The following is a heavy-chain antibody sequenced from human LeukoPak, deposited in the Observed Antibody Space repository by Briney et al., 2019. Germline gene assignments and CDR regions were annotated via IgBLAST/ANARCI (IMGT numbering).Heavy chain of an antibody. J-gene: IGHJ5*02. CDR2: IYYSGST. Sequence: SGTLSLTCTVSGDSIRSSSYYWGWTRQPPGKGLEWIGNIYYSGSTYYNPSLTSRVTISVDTSKNQFSLKLSSVTAADTAVYYCARAVRLGYSYGQRPHWFDPWGQGTLVTVSS. CDR1: GDSIRSSSYY. CDR3: ARAVRLGYSYGQRPHWFDP. V-gene: IGHV4-39*07. D-gene: IGHD5-18*01.